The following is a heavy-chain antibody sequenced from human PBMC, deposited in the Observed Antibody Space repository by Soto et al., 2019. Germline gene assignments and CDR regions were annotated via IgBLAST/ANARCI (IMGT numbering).Heavy chain of an antibody. J-gene: IGHJ6*03. CDR1: GGSFSGYY. CDR2: INHSGST. CDR3: ARGRGGMPSYYMDV. V-gene: IGHV4-34*01. Sequence: QVQLQQWGAGLLKPSETLSLTCAVYGGSFSGYYWSWIRQPPGKGLEWIGEINHSGSTNYNPSLKSRVTIAVDTSKNQFSLKLSSVTAADTAVYYCARGRGGMPSYYMDVWGKGTTVTVSS. D-gene: IGHD3-16*01.